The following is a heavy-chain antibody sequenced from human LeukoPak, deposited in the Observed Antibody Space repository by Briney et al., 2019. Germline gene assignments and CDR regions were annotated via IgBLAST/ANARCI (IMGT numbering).Heavy chain of an antibody. CDR2: INSDGSST. Sequence: PGGSLRPSCAASGFSFSSYWMHWVRQAPGKGLVWVSRINSDGSSTIYADSVRGRFTISRDNSKNTLYLQMNSLRVDDTAVYYCARDVQGGYCSSASCYSDYWGQGTLVTVSS. V-gene: IGHV3-74*01. CDR3: ARDVQGGYCSSASCYSDY. J-gene: IGHJ4*02. CDR1: GFSFSSYW. D-gene: IGHD2-2*01.